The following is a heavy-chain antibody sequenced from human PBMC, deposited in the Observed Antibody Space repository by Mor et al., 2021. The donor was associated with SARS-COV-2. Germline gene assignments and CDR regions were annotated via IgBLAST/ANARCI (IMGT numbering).Heavy chain of an antibody. J-gene: IGHJ5*02. Sequence: SYNPSLKSRVTISVDTSKNQFSQKLSSVTAADTAVYYCARFATVITWGQG. V-gene: IGHV4-34*01. D-gene: IGHD4-17*01. CDR3: ARFATVIT.